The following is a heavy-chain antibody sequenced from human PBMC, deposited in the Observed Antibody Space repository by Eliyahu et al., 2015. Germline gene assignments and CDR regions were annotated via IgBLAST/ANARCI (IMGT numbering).Heavy chain of an antibody. V-gene: IGHV4-31*03. CDR3: ARDILLSGTYWYFDL. CDR2: IYYSGST. J-gene: IGHJ2*01. Sequence: QVQLQESGPGLVKPSQTLSLTCTVSGGSISSGGYYWSWIRQHPGKGLEWIGYIYYSGSTYYNPSLKSRVTISVDTSKNQFSLKLSSVTAADTAVYYCARDILLSGTYWYFDLWGRGTLVTVSS. CDR1: GGSISSGGYY. D-gene: IGHD3-10*01.